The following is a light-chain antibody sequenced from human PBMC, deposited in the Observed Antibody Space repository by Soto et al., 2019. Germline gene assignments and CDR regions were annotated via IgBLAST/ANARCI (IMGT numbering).Light chain of an antibody. CDR1: QSVSSY. Sequence: EIVLTQSPATLSLSPGERATLSCRASQSVSSYLAWYQQKPGQAPRLLIYDASNRATGIPARFSGSGSGTDFNLTISRLEPEDFAVYYCQQRSNWPPAFGPGTKVDIK. CDR3: QQRSNWPPA. V-gene: IGKV3-11*01. J-gene: IGKJ3*01. CDR2: DAS.